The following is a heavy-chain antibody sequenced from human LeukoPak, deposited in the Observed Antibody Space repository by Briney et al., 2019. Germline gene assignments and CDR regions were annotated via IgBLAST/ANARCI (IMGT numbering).Heavy chain of an antibody. CDR3: ASKPKGYCTNGVCYSVFDY. Sequence: SETLSLTCTVSGGSISSSSSYWVWIRQPPGKGLEWIGSIYSSGSTNYNPSLKSRVTISVDTSKNQFSLKLSSVTAADTAVYYCASKPKGYCTNGVCYSVFDYWGQGTLVTVSS. CDR1: GGSISSSSSY. J-gene: IGHJ4*02. V-gene: IGHV4-39*01. CDR2: IYSSGST. D-gene: IGHD2-8*01.